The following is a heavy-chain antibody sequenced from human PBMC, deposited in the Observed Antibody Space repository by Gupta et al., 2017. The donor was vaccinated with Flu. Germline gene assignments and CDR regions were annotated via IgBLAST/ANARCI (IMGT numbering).Heavy chain of an antibody. CDR3: AKGQVQESRLDL. Sequence: EVQLLESGGKLIPPGGSLRLSCEASGFMLSDYAMYWVRQAPGKGLEWVSGLSIGGTFYADSVKGRFTISRDNAKNTLFLQMDNLRAEDTALYYCAKGQVQESRLDLWGQGTLVTVSS. V-gene: IGHV3-23*01. CDR2: LSIGGT. CDR1: GFMLSDYA. J-gene: IGHJ5*02.